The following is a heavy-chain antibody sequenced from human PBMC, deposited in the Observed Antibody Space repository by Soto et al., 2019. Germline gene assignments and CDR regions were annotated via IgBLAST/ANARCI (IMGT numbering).Heavy chain of an antibody. V-gene: IGHV4-59*01. CDR2: IYYSGST. CDR3: ARDLSWPDSSGIDI. CDR1: GGSISSYY. D-gene: IGHD6-19*01. J-gene: IGHJ3*02. Sequence: QVQLQESGPGLVKPSETLSLTCTVSGGSISSYYWSWIRQPPGKGLEWIGYIYYSGSTNYNPSLKSRVTISVDTSKNQFSLKLSSVTAADTAVYYCARDLSWPDSSGIDIWGQGTMVTVSS.